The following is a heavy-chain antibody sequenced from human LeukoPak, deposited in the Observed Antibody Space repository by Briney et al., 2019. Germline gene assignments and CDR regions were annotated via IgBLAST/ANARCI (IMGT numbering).Heavy chain of an antibody. J-gene: IGHJ5*02. CDR1: GYTFTSYG. CDR3: ARGTIAAAGEIWFDP. Sequence: SVKVSCKASGYTFTSYGISWVRQAPGQGLEWMGGIIPIFGTANYAQKFQGRVTITADESTSTAYMELSSLRSEDTAVYYCARGTIAAAGEIWFDPWGQGTLVTVSS. CDR2: IIPIFGTA. D-gene: IGHD6-13*01. V-gene: IGHV1-69*13.